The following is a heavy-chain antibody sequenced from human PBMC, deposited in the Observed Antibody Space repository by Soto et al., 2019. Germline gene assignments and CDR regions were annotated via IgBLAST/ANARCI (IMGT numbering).Heavy chain of an antibody. CDR2: IWADGTNK. J-gene: IGHJ6*02. V-gene: IGHV3-33*01. CDR1: GFTFGDFG. Sequence: QVHLVESGGDVVQPGRSLRLSCEVSGFTFGDFGIHWVRQAPGKGLEWVTVIWADGTNKYYADSVKGRITVSRDNSKNTLYLQMNSLRVEDTAVYYCARDLVTLAAMDVWGPGTTVLVSS. D-gene: IGHD3-16*01. CDR3: ARDLVTLAAMDV.